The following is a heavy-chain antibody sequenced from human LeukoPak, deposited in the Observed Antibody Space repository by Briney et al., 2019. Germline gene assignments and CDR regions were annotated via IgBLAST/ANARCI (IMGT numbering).Heavy chain of an antibody. J-gene: IGHJ3*02. CDR2: IYTSGST. D-gene: IGHD5-24*01. CDR1: GCSISSYY. Sequence: DPSETLSLTCTASGCSISSYYWSWIRQPAGKGLEWIGRIYTSGSTNYNPSLKSRVTMSVDTSKNQFSLKLSSVTAADTAVYYCASPGRDGYNLAFEIWGQGTMVAVSS. CDR3: ASPGRDGYNLAFEI. V-gene: IGHV4-4*07.